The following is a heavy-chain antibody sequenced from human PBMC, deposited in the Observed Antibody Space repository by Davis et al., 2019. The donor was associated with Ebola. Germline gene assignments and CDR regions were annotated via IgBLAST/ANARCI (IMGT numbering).Heavy chain of an antibody. CDR2: LSGGSTYM. D-gene: IGHD4-23*01. J-gene: IGHJ6*02. CDR1: GFTFSSYN. Sequence: GGSLRLSCAATGFTFSSYNMNWVRQAPGKGLEWVSSLSGGSTYMYYADSVKGRFTISRDNSRNTLYLHMNSLTTEDTAVYYCAKATVVTPESYYYYGMGVWGQGTTVTVSS. CDR3: AKATVVTPESYYYYGMGV. V-gene: IGHV3-21*01.